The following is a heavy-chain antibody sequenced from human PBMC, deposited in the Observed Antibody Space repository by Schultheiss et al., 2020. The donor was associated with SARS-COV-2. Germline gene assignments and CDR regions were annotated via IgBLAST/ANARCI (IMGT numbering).Heavy chain of an antibody. V-gene: IGHV1-46*01. CDR3: ARVPYYYDSSGYYLDY. CDR2: INPSGGST. Sequence: ASVKVSCKASGYTFTSYYMHWVRQAPGQGLEWMGIINPSGGSTSYAQKFQGRVTMTRDTSTSTAYMELSSLRSEDTAVYYCARVPYYYDSSGYYLDYWGQGTLVTVSS. D-gene: IGHD3-22*01. CDR1: GYTFTSYY. J-gene: IGHJ4*02.